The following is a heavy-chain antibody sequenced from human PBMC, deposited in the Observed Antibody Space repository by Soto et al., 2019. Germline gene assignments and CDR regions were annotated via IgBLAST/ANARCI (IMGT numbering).Heavy chain of an antibody. CDR1: GGSISSGF. D-gene: IGHD3-16*01. CDR3: ARHFGRDNWSES. J-gene: IGHJ5*01. Sequence: SETLSLTCTVSGGSISSGFWSWIRQPPGKRPEYIGNIYYSGSTKYNPSLKSRVTISLDTSKNQFSLRLSSVTATDTAVYYCARHFGRDNWSESWGRGTLVTVSS. CDR2: IYYSGST. V-gene: IGHV4-59*08.